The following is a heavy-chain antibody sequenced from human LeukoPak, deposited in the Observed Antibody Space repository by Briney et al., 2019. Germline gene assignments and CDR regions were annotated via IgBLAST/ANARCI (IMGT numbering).Heavy chain of an antibody. D-gene: IGHD6-19*01. V-gene: IGHV3-53*01. Sequence: GGSLRLSCAVSGFTVYNNFMHWVRQVPGKGLQWVSLIYSNGDTRYAGSVKGRFTISRDKSTNTLYLQMNGLRAEDTAFYYCATRSVSAPTWGQGILVIVSS. CDR2: IYSNGDT. CDR3: ATRSVSAPT. CDR1: GFTVYNNF. J-gene: IGHJ5*02.